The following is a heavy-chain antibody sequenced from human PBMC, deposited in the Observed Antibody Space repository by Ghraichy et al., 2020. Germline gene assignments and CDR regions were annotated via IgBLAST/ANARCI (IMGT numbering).Heavy chain of an antibody. CDR3: AKDQDLVVVVPPMFAMDV. Sequence: GGSLRLSCAASGFRFSSYGIHWVRQAPVKGLEWVALISYDGSNKYYADSVKGRFTISRDNSKNTLYLQMNSLRTDDTAVYYCAKDQDLVVVVPPMFAMDVWGKGTTVTVSS. D-gene: IGHD2-15*01. CDR2: ISYDGSNK. CDR1: GFRFSSYG. V-gene: IGHV3-30*18. J-gene: IGHJ6*04.